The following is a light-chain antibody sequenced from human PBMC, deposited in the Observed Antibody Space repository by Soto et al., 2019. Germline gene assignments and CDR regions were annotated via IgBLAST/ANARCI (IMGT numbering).Light chain of an antibody. CDR1: SSDVGSYNL. V-gene: IGLV2-23*01. CDR2: EGS. Sequence: ALTQPASVSGSPGQSITISCTGTSSDVGSYNLVSWYQQHPVKAPKLMIYEGSKRPSGVSNRFSGSKSGNTASLTISGLQAEDEADYYCCSYAGSVVFGGGTKLTVL. J-gene: IGLJ2*01. CDR3: CSYAGSVV.